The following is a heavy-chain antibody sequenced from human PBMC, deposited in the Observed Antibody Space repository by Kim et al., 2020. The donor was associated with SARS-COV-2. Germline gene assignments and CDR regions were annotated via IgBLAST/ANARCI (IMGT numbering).Heavy chain of an antibody. CDR2: ISAYNRKR. V-gene: IGHV1-18*01. J-gene: IGHJ4*02. CDR3: ARDVKWELLGYFDN. Sequence: ASVKVACKASGYIFTKFGISWVRQAHGRGLEWMGWISAYNRKRNYAQRVQDRVTLTTDTSTFTAYMELRSLTSDDTALYFCARDVKWELLGYFDNWGQGTLVTVSS. D-gene: IGHD1-26*01. CDR1: GYIFTKFG.